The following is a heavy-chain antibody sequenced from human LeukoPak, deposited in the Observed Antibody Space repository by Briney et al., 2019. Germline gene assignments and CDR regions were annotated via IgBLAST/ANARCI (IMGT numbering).Heavy chain of an antibody. CDR3: ARHGYSNYGGSYYYYYMDV. CDR1: GYSISSGYY. CDR2: IYHSGST. J-gene: IGHJ6*03. D-gene: IGHD4-11*01. V-gene: IGHV4-38-2*01. Sequence: SETLSLTCAVSGYSISSGYYWGWIRQPPGKGLEWIGSIYHSGSTYYNPSLKSRVTISVDTSKNQFSLKLSSVTAADTAVYYCARHGYSNYGGSYYYYYMDVWGKGTTVTVSS.